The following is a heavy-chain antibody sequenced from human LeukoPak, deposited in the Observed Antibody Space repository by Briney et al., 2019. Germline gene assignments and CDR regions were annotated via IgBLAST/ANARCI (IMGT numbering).Heavy chain of an antibody. D-gene: IGHD3-22*01. CDR1: GGSFLGSY. Sequence: SETLSLPCAASGGSFLGSYWSWGRQPPGKGLEWIGEIEHSGSTNYNPSLKSRVTISVDTSKNQFSLKLCAKDDADTAVYYCARGYYYYDSCGFDYWRQGTLVTVSS. CDR3: ARGYYYYDSCGFDY. V-gene: IGHV4-34*01. J-gene: IGHJ4*02. CDR2: IEHSGST.